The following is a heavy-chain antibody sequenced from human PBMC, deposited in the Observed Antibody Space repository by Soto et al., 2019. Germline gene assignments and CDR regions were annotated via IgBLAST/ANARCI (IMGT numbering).Heavy chain of an antibody. CDR2: IIPIFGTA. CDR3: ARDTDSYYGMDV. V-gene: IGHV1-69*01. CDR1: GGTFSSYA. Sequence: QVQLVQSGAEVKKPGSSVKVSCKTSGGTFSSYAISWVRQAPGQVLEWMGGIIPIFGTANYAQKFQGRVTITADESTSTAYMELSSLRSEDTAVYYCARDTDSYYGMDVWGQGTTVTVSS. J-gene: IGHJ6*02.